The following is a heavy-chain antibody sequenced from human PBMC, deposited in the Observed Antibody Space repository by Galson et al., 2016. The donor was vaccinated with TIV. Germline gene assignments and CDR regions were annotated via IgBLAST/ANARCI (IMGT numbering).Heavy chain of an antibody. CDR3: AKSLFHTIDFGRLTVIFDH. CDR1: GFDFNALA. V-gene: IGHV3-23*01. Sequence: SLRLSCAASGFDFNALAMSWVRQVPGKGLQWVASISGSGGQTHYGDSVRGRFIISRDDPKNTVYPRMNNVRVDDTAVYYCAKSLFHTIDFGRLTVIFDHWGQGALVTVSS. J-gene: IGHJ4*02. D-gene: IGHD5-24*01. CDR2: ISGSGGQT.